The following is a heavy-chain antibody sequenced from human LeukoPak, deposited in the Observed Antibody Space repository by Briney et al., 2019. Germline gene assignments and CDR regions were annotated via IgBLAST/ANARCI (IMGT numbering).Heavy chain of an antibody. CDR3: ARDLRGYNWNGVDY. D-gene: IGHD1-1*01. CDR1: GYTFTGYY. Sequence: ASVKVSCKASGYTFTGYYMHWVRQAPGQGLEWMGWINPNSGGTNYAQKFQGRVTMTRDTSISTAYMELSRLRSDDTAVYYCARDLRGYNWNGVDYWGQGTLVTVSS. V-gene: IGHV1-2*02. CDR2: INPNSGGT. J-gene: IGHJ4*02.